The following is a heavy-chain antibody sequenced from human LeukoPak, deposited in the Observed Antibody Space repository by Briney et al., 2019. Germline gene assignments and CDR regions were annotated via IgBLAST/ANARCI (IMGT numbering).Heavy chain of an antibody. CDR1: EFSVGSNY. CDR2: IYSGGST. J-gene: IGHJ6*04. D-gene: IGHD3-10*01. Sequence: GGSLRLSCAASEFSVGSNYMTWVRQAPGKGLEWVSLIYSGGSTYYADSVKGRFTISRDNSKNTLYLQMNSLRAEDTAVYYCARLRRLLWFVDVWGKGTTVTISS. V-gene: IGHV3-66*04. CDR3: ARLRRLLWFVDV.